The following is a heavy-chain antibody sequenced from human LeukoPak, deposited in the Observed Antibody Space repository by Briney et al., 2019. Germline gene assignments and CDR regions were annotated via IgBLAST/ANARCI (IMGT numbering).Heavy chain of an antibody. CDR1: GLTFNDYY. Sequence: GGSLRPSGAAPGLTFNDYYMSWIRKAPGKGLEWLSYINIGGTNTHYADSVKGRFTISRDNAKKSLYLEMNNLRAEDTAVYYCATDGAGFDTWGQGVLVTVSS. J-gene: IGHJ5*02. V-gene: IGHV3-11*01. CDR3: ATDGAGFDT. CDR2: INIGGTNT.